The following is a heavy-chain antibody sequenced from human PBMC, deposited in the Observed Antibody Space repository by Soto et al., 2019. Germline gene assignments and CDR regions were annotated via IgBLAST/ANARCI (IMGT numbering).Heavy chain of an antibody. CDR2: IYYSGST. CDR1: GGSISSYY. D-gene: IGHD3-10*01. V-gene: IGHV4-59*01. J-gene: IGHJ4*02. Sequence: SETLSLTCTVSGGSISSYYWSWIRQPPGKGLEWIGYIYYSGSTNYNPSLKSRVTISVDTSKNQFSLKLSSVTAADTAVYYCARARGPGSVADYWGQGTLVTVSS. CDR3: ARARGPGSVADY.